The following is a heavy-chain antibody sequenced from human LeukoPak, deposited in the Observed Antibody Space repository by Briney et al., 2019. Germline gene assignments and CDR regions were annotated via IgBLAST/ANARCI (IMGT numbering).Heavy chain of an antibody. CDR2: INHSGST. J-gene: IGHJ3*02. D-gene: IGHD6-13*01. V-gene: IGHV4-34*01. CDR3: ARSDGYSSSWYRLRGAFDI. Sequence: PSETLSLTCAVYGGSFSGYYWSWIRQPPGKGLEWIGEINHSGSTNYNPSLKSRVTISVDTSKNQFSLKLSSVTAADTAVYYCARSDGYSSSWYRLRGAFDIWGQGTMVTVSS. CDR1: GGSFSGYY.